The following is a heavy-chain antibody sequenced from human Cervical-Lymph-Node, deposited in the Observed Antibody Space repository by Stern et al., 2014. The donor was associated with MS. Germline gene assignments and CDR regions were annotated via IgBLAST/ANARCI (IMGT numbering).Heavy chain of an antibody. CDR2: IWYDGSNP. Sequence: VQLVESGGGVVQPGRSLRLSCAASGFSFSRYAMHWVRQAPGTGLEWVALIWYDGSNPYYADSVTGRFTSSRDNFKNTLYLQMNSLRAEDTAVYCCASAYSSSHYYFDYWGQGTLVTVSS. V-gene: IGHV3-33*01. CDR3: ASAYSSSHYYFDY. CDR1: GFSFSRYA. D-gene: IGHD6-13*01. J-gene: IGHJ4*02.